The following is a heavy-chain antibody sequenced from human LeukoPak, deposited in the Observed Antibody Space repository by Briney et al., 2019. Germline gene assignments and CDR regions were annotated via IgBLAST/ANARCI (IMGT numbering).Heavy chain of an antibody. CDR3: GRGGGFYDILTGHIWFDP. CDR2: MSFDGSVE. Sequence: PGGSLRLSCAASGFTFGSYAMHWVRQTPGRGLEWLAVMSFDGSVEHYADSVKGRFTISRDNSKSMLFLQMNSLRADDTAVYYCGRGGGFYDILTGHIWFDPSGQGTLVTVSS. D-gene: IGHD3-9*01. V-gene: IGHV3-30*04. J-gene: IGHJ5*02. CDR1: GFTFGSYA.